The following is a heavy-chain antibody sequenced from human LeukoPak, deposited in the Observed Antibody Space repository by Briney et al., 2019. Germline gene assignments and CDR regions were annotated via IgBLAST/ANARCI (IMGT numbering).Heavy chain of an antibody. CDR3: ARARV. CDR2: VRSEETFK. Sequence: PGGSLRLSCITSGFPFSSYGMHWVRQAPGKGLEWVTFVRSEETFKYYADSVKGRFTISRDNSKNTLYLQMNSLRAEDTAVYYCARARVWGQGTLVTVSS. V-gene: IGHV3-30*02. CDR1: GFPFSSYG. J-gene: IGHJ4*02.